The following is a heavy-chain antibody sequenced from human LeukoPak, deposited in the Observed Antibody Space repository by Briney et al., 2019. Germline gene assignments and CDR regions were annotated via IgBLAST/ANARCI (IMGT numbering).Heavy chain of an antibody. CDR1: GFTFDDYA. CDR3: AKSQSLYDSSGYYDY. D-gene: IGHD3-22*01. Sequence: PGGSLRLSCAASGFTFDDYAMHWVRQAPGKGLEWVSGISWNSGSIGYADSVKGRFTISRDNAKNSLYLQMNSLRAEDTALYYCAKSQSLYDSSGYYDYWGQGTLVTVSS. CDR2: ISWNSGSI. J-gene: IGHJ4*02. V-gene: IGHV3-9*01.